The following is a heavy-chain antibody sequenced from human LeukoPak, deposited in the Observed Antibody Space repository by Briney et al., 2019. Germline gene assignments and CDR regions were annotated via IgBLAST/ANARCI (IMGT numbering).Heavy chain of an antibody. Sequence: GGSLRLSCAASGFTFTTYGMSWVRQAPGKGLEWVSGISGSAYSTYYADSVKGRFTISRDNSKNTLYLQMNSLRAEDTAVYYCAKSGPRGYFFDYWGQGTLVTVSP. CDR2: ISGSAYST. J-gene: IGHJ4*02. D-gene: IGHD3-22*01. V-gene: IGHV3-23*01. CDR1: GFTFTTYG. CDR3: AKSGPRGYFFDY.